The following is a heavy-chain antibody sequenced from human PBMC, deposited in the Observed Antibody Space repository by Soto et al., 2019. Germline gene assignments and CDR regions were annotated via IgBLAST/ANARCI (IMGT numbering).Heavy chain of an antibody. CDR3: ARGRGDTAMAWYY. Sequence: SETLSLTCTVSGGSISSYYWSWIRQPPGKGLEWIGYIYYSGSTKYNPSLKSRVTISVDTSKNQFSLKLSSVTAADTAVYYYARGRGDTAMAWYYWGQGTLVTVSS. D-gene: IGHD5-18*01. CDR1: GGSISSYY. CDR2: IYYSGST. J-gene: IGHJ4*02. V-gene: IGHV4-59*01.